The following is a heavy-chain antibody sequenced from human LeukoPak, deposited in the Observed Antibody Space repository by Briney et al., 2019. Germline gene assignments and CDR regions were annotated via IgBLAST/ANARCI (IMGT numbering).Heavy chain of an antibody. Sequence: ASVKVSCKASGYTFTSYDINWVRQATGQGLEWMGWMNPNSGNTGYAQKFQGRVTITRNTSISTAYMELSSLRSEDTAVYYCARDGYNSLNAFDIWGQGTMVTVSS. CDR1: GYTFTSYD. J-gene: IGHJ3*02. CDR3: ARDGYNSLNAFDI. V-gene: IGHV1-8*03. CDR2: MNPNSGNT. D-gene: IGHD5-24*01.